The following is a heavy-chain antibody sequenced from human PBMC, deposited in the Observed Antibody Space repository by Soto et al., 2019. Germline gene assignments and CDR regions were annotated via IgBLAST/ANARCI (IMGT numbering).Heavy chain of an antibody. V-gene: IGHV1-69*04. CDR1: GGTFSSYT. CDR2: IIPILGIA. J-gene: IGHJ6*03. Sequence: GASVKVSCKASGGTFSSYTISWVRQAPGQGLEWMGRIIPILGIANYAQKFQGRVTITADKSTSTAYMELSSLRSEDTAVYYCARDWNRITMEQETRSYYYMDVWGKGTTVTVSS. D-gene: IGHD3-10*01. CDR3: ARDWNRITMEQETRSYYYMDV.